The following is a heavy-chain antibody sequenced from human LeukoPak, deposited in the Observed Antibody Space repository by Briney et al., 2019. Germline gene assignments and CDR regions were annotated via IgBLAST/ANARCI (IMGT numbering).Heavy chain of an antibody. CDR1: GYTFSGYY. V-gene: IGHV1-2*02. D-gene: IGHD3-3*01. CDR3: AREEKGVTNYDFWSGYYTFDY. CDR2: INSNSGGT. J-gene: IGHJ4*02. Sequence: GASVKVSCKASGYTFSGYYMHWVRQAPGQGLEWMGWINSNSGGTNYAQKFQGRVTMTRDTSISTAYMELSRLRSDDTAVYYCAREEKGVTNYDFWSGYYTFDYWGQGTLVTVSS.